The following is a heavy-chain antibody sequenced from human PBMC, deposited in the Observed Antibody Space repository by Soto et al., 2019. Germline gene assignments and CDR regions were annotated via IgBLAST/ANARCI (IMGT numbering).Heavy chain of an antibody. CDR1: GFTFSGYW. CDR3: ARCGYTYGYDGDV. D-gene: IGHD5-18*01. Sequence: EVQLVESGGGLVQPGGSLRLSCAASGFTFSGYWMHWVRQAPGKGLVWVSRINSDGSSTSYADSVKGRFTISRDNAKNTLYLEMNSLRAEDTAVYYCARCGYTYGYDGDVWGQGTTVTVSS. V-gene: IGHV3-74*01. CDR2: INSDGSST. J-gene: IGHJ6*02.